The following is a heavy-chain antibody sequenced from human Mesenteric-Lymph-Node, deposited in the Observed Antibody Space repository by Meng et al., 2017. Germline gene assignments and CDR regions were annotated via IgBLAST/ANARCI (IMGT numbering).Heavy chain of an antibody. CDR3: ARIPAGAGEKGD. J-gene: IGHJ4*02. D-gene: IGHD7-27*01. CDR2: ITGSGSTI. CDR1: GFTFSSHE. V-gene: IGHV3-48*03. Sequence: GESLKISCAASGFTFSSHEMNWVRQAPGKGLEWVSYITGSGSTIYYADSVTGRFTMSRDNAKNTLYLQMNSLRAEDTAVYYCARIPAGAGEKGDWGQGTLVTVSS.